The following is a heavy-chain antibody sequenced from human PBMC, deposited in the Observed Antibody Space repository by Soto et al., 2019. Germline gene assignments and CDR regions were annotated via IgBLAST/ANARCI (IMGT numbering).Heavy chain of an antibody. CDR1: GGTFSSYA. D-gene: IGHD1-26*01. J-gene: IGHJ6*02. Sequence: GASVKVSCKASGGTFSSYAISWVRQAPGQGLEWMGGIIPIFGTANYAQKFQGRVTITADKSTSTAYMELSSLRSEDTAVYYCARVRRWELLELDDYYYGMDVWGQGTTVTVSS. CDR3: ARVRRWELLELDDYYYGMDV. CDR2: IIPIFGTA. V-gene: IGHV1-69*06.